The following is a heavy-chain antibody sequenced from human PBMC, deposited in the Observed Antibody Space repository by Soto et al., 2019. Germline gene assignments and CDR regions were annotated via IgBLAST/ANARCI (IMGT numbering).Heavy chain of an antibody. CDR1: GVTFSSYA. Sequence: SVKVSCKASGVTFSSYAISWVRQAPGQGLEWMGGIIPIFGTANYAQKFQGRVTITADKSTSTAYMELSSLRSEDTAVYYCARNDWDFYYGMDVWGQGTTVTVSS. D-gene: IGHD1-1*01. CDR2: IIPIFGTA. V-gene: IGHV1-69*06. J-gene: IGHJ6*02. CDR3: ARNDWDFYYGMDV.